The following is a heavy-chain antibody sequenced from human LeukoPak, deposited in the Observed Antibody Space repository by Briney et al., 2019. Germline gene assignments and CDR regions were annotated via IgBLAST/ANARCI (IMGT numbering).Heavy chain of an antibody. CDR2: ISYDGGDE. J-gene: IGHJ1*01. Sequence: PGGSLRLSCAASGFTFSNSAMHWVRQAPGKGLEWVAVISYDGGDEYYADSVKGRFTISRDNSKNTLYLQMSSLRPEDTAVYYCARGPLDYGGNSEYFQHWGQGTLVTVSS. CDR1: GFTFSNSA. V-gene: IGHV3-30-3*01. D-gene: IGHD4-23*01. CDR3: ARGPLDYGGNSEYFQH.